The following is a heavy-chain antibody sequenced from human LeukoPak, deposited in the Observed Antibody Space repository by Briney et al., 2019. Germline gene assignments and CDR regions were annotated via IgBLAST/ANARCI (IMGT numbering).Heavy chain of an antibody. J-gene: IGHJ3*02. CDR2: ISYDGSNK. CDR1: GFTFSSYA. Sequence: PGGSLRLSCAASGFTFSSYAMHWVRQAPGKGLEWVAVISYDGSNKYYADSVKGRFTISRDNSKNTLYLQMNSLRAEDTAVYYCARDQRAIFGVVIIPDAFDIWGQGTMVTVSS. D-gene: IGHD3-3*01. CDR3: ARDQRAIFGVVIIPDAFDI. V-gene: IGHV3-30-3*01.